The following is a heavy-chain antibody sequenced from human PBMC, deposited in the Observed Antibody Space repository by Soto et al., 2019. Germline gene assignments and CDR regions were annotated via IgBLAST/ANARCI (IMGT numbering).Heavy chain of an antibody. V-gene: IGHV3-53*01. CDR1: GFNVDNVY. D-gene: IGHD2-21*02. J-gene: IGHJ4*02. CDR3: ARGMGAAWVTPLSH. Sequence: EVHLVESGGGLIQPGGSLRLSCIASGFNVDNVYMSWVRQAPGKGLEWVSVLYTADSTNYADSVKGRFTISRDSSKNTVYLQMASLRAGDTAVYYCARGMGAAWVTPLSHWGQGTLVIVSS. CDR2: LYTADST.